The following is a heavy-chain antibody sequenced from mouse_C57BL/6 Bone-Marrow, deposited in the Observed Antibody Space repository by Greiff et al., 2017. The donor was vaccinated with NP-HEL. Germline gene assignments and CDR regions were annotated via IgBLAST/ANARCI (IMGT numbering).Heavy chain of an antibody. J-gene: IGHJ4*01. CDR3: ARDGYYPYYYAMDY. V-gene: IGHV2-2*01. Sequence: VKLVESGPGLVQPSQSLSITCTVSGFSLTSYGVHWVRQSPGKGLEWLGVIWSGGSTDYNAAFISRLSISKDNSKSQVFFKMNSLQADDTAIYYCARDGYYPYYYAMDYWGQGTSVTVSS. D-gene: IGHD2-3*01. CDR1: GFSLTSYG. CDR2: IWSGGST.